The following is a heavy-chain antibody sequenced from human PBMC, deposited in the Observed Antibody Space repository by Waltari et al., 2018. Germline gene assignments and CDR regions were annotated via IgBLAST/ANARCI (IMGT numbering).Heavy chain of an antibody. CDR2: IYHSGIT. D-gene: IGHD3-10*01. CDR3: ASQMHYYGSGSWASYYYGMDV. CDR1: GGSISSSNW. J-gene: IGHJ6*02. V-gene: IGHV4-4*02. Sequence: QVQLQESGPGLVKPSGTLSLTCAVSGGSISSSNWWSWVRQPPGKGLGWIGEIYHSGITNYKPSPKSRVTISVDKSKNQFSLKLSSVTAADTAVYYCASQMHYYGSGSWASYYYGMDVWGQGTTVTVSS.